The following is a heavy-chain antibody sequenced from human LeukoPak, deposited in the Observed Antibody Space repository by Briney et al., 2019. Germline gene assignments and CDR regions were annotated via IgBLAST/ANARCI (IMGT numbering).Heavy chain of an antibody. CDR2: INPNSGGT. Sequence: VASVKVSCKAYGYTFTGYYMHWVRQAPGQGLEWMGWINPNSGGTNYAQKFQGRVTMTRDTSISTAYMELSRLRSDDTAVYYCARLSAAGYYFDYWGQGTLVTVSS. D-gene: IGHD6-13*01. CDR1: GYTFTGYY. J-gene: IGHJ4*02. V-gene: IGHV1-2*02. CDR3: ARLSAAGYYFDY.